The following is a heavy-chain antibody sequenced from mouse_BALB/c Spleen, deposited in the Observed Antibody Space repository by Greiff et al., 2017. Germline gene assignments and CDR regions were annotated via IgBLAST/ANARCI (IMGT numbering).Heavy chain of an antibody. CDR1: GFTFSSYT. CDR2: ISNGGGST. Sequence: EVHLVESGGGLVQPGGSLKLSCAASGFTFSSYTMSWVRQTPEKRLEWVAYISNGGGSTYYPDTVKGRFTISRDNAKNTLYLQMSSLKSEDTAMYYCARLLPRGYAMDYWGQGTSVTVSS. J-gene: IGHJ4*01. CDR3: ARLLPRGYAMDY. V-gene: IGHV5-12-2*01.